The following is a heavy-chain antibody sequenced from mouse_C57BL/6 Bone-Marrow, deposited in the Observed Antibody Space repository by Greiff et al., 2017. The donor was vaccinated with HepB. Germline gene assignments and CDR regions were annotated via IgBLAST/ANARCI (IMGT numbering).Heavy chain of an antibody. D-gene: IGHD1-1*01. Sequence: DVKLVESGGGLVKPGGSLKLSCAASGFTFSDYGMHWVRQAPEKGLEWVAYISSGSSTIYYADTVKGRFTISRDNAKNTLFLQMTRLTSEATAMYYCTRRYYVKNPYYAMDYWGQGTSVTVSS. V-gene: IGHV5-17*01. CDR2: ISSGSSTI. CDR3: TRRYYVKNPYYAMDY. CDR1: GFTFSDYG. J-gene: IGHJ4*01.